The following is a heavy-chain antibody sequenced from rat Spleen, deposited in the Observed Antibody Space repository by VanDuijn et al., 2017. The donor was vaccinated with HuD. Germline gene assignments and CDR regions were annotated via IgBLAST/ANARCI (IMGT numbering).Heavy chain of an antibody. Sequence: EVQLQESGPGLMKPSQSLSLTCSVTGYSITSNYWGWIRKFPGNKLEWMGYINSAGTTNYNPSLKSRISITRDTSKNQFFLQVNSVSSEDTATYYCARSDGVHYYLPFADWGQGTLVTASS. D-gene: IGHD1-1*01. CDR2: INSAGTT. V-gene: IGHV3-3*01. CDR1: GYSITSNY. CDR3: ARSDGVHYYLPFAD. J-gene: IGHJ3*01.